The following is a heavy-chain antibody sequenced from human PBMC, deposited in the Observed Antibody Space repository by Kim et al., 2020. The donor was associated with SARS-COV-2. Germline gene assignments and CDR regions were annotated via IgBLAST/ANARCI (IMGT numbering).Heavy chain of an antibody. V-gene: IGHV1-3*01. CDR2: NGNT. Sequence: NGNTKNSQKLQGRVPITRDTSASTAYMELSSLRSEDTAVYYCARKREGMDVWGKGTTVTVSS. J-gene: IGHJ6*03. CDR3: ARKREGMDV.